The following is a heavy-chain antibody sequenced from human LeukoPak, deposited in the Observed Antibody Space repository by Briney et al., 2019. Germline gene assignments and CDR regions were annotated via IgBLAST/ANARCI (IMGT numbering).Heavy chain of an antibody. V-gene: IGHV3-11*04. CDR3: AKEDSTKPFDY. CDR1: GFTFSNYA. CDR2: ISSSGSTI. Sequence: GGSLRLSCAASGFTFSNYAMSWVRQAPGKGLEWVSYISSSGSTIYYADSVKGRFTISRDNAKNSLYLQMNSLRAEDTAVYYCAKEDSTKPFDYWGQGTPVTVSS. D-gene: IGHD4-11*01. J-gene: IGHJ4*02.